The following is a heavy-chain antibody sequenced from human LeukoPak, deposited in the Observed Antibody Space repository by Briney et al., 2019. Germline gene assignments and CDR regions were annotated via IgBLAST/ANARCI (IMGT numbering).Heavy chain of an antibody. Sequence: GGSLRLSCAASGFSFSSYGIHWVRQAPGKGLEWVAVIWYDGSQRYYADSVKGRFTISRDNSKKMVYLQMNSLRAEDTAVYYCANDELRYPLVWGQGTLVTVSS. V-gene: IGHV3-33*06. CDR3: ANDELRYPLV. D-gene: IGHD3-9*01. CDR2: IWYDGSQR. J-gene: IGHJ1*01. CDR1: GFSFSSYG.